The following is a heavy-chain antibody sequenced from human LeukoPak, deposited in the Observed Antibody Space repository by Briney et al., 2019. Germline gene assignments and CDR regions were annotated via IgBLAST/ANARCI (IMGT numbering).Heavy chain of an antibody. Sequence: ASVKVSCKASGYTFSGYYMHWVRQAPGQGLEWMGWINPNSGGTNYAQKFQGRVTMTRDTSISTAYMGLSRLRSDDTAVYYCARALWLRPHFDYWGQGTLVTVSS. D-gene: IGHD5-12*01. CDR2: INPNSGGT. CDR3: ARALWLRPHFDY. CDR1: GYTFSGYY. V-gene: IGHV1-2*02. J-gene: IGHJ4*02.